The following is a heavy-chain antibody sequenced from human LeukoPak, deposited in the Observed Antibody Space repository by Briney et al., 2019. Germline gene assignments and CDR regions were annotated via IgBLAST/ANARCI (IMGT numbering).Heavy chain of an antibody. V-gene: IGHV4-34*01. Sequence: LETLSLTCAVYGESFSGYYWSWIRQPPGKGLEWIGEINHSGGTNYNPSLKSRVTISVDTSKNQFSLKLSSVTAADTAVYYCARGGRTFWSAYYKSWFDPWGQGTLVTVSS. D-gene: IGHD3-3*01. J-gene: IGHJ5*02. CDR2: INHSGGT. CDR3: ARGGRTFWSAYYKSWFDP. CDR1: GESFSGYY.